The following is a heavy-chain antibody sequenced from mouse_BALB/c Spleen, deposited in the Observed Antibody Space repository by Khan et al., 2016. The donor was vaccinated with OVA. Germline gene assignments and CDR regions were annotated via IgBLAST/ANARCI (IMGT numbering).Heavy chain of an antibody. Sequence: QVQLKQSGPGLVAPSQSLSITCSISGFSLTSYGVNWVRQPPGKGLEWLGVIWGDGSTNYHSTIKSRLIITKDNSKRQVFLTLNSLQTDDTATYYCAKFTPDYYSMDYWGQGTSVTVSS. CDR2: IWGDGST. CDR3: AKFTPDYYSMDY. D-gene: IGHD1-1*01. V-gene: IGHV2-3*01. CDR1: GFSLTSYG. J-gene: IGHJ4*01.